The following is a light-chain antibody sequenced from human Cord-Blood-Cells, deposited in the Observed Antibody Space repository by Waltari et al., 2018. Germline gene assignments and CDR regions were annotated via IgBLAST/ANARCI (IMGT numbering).Light chain of an antibody. CDR2: EIS. V-gene: IGLV2-11*01. J-gene: IGLJ1*01. CDR3: CSYAGSYV. Sequence: QSALTQPRSVSGSPGQSVTISCPGTSSDVGGYNSVSWYQQHPGKAPKLMIYEISNRPSGVPDRFSGSKSGNTASLTISGLQAEDEADYYCCSYAGSYVFGTGTKVTVL. CDR1: SSDVGGYNS.